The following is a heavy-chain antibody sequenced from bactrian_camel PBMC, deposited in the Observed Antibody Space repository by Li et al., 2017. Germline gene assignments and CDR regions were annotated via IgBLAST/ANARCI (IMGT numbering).Heavy chain of an antibody. D-gene: IGHD2*01. Sequence: HVQLVESGGGSAQAGGSLRLSCSVYGDTSNSACMAWFREAPGKERDWVASIATDGSARYAGSVKGRFTISKDNAKSTLYLQMDSLKPEDTAMYYCAAAVFGCSGSLGRSLYPYWGQGTQVTVS. CDR2: IATDGSA. J-gene: IGHJ4*01. CDR3: AAAVFGCSGSLGRSLYPY. CDR1: GDTSNSAC. V-gene: IGHV3S53*01.